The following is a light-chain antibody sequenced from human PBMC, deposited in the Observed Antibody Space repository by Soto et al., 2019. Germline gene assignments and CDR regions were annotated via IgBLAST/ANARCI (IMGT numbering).Light chain of an antibody. CDR3: QKYNSASWT. CDR1: QGIRNY. V-gene: IGKV1-27*01. Sequence: DIQMTQSPSSLSASVGDRVTVTCRASQGIRNYLAWYQQKPGKVPKLLIYASSTLQSGVPSRFSVSGSVTDFTLAISSLLPEDVATYYCQKYNSASWTFALVTKMEIK. J-gene: IGKJ1*01. CDR2: ASS.